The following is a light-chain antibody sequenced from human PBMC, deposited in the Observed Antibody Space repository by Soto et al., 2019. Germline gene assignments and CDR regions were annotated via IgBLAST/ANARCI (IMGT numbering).Light chain of an antibody. CDR1: QSVSDMY. V-gene: IGKV3-20*01. CDR3: QHYGTSAL. CDR2: AS. Sequence: EIVLTQSPGTLSLSPGERATLSCRASQSVSDMYLAWYQHKPGQAHGLLTYASHRATSIPDRFSGSGSGTGFTLTINRLEPEDFAVYYCQHYGTSALFGPETKVEIK. J-gene: IGKJ3*01.